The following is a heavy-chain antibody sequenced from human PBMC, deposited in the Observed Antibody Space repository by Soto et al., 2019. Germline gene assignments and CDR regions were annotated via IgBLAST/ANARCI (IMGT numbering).Heavy chain of an antibody. D-gene: IGHD6-6*01. CDR3: AKDSLYSSSSLDY. J-gene: IGHJ4*02. CDR2: ISYDGSNE. CDR1: GFTFSSSG. Sequence: QVQLVESGGGVVPPGRSLRLSCAASGFTFSSSGMHWVRQAPGKGLEWVAVISYDGSNEYYADSVKGRFTISRDNSKNTLFLPMDSLRADDTAVYYCAKDSLYSSSSLDYWGQGTLVTVSS. V-gene: IGHV3-30*18.